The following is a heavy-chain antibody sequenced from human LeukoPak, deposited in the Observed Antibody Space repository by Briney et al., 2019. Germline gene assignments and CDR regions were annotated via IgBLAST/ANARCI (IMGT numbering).Heavy chain of an antibody. CDR1: GFTFTRYY. V-gene: IGHV1-46*01. J-gene: IGHJ4*02. CDR3: ATTRGAESPPGY. Sequence: ASVKVSCKASGFTFTRYYMHWVRQAPAQGLEWMGIINPSGGSTSYAQKFQGRVTITTDESTSTAYMELSSLRSEDTAVYYCATTRGAESPPGYWGQGTLVTVSS. CDR2: INPSGGST. D-gene: IGHD1-26*01.